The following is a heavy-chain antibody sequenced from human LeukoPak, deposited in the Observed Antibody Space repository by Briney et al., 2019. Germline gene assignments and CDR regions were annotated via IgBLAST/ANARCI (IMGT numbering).Heavy chain of an antibody. V-gene: IGHV4-59*08. CDR1: GGSMIDYY. J-gene: IGHJ5*02. CDR3: SRVGYYYGSGNGGFDP. D-gene: IGHD3-10*01. CDR2: IFHSGRT. Sequence: PSETLSLTCTVSGGSMIDYYWSWIRQPPGKGLEWIGYIFHSGRTNYNLSLKSRVTISVDTSKNQFSLNLNSVTAADTAVYYCSRVGYYYGSGNGGFDPWGQGTLVTVSS.